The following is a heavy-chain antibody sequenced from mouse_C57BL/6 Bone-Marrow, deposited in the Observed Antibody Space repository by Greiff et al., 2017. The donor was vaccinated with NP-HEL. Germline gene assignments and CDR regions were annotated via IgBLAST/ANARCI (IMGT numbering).Heavy chain of an antibody. V-gene: IGHV1-69*01. J-gene: IGHJ4*01. Sequence: QVQLQQPGAELVMPGASVKLSCKASGYTFTSYWMHWVKQRPGQGLEWIGEIDPSDSYTNYNQKFKGKSTLTVDKSSSTAYMQLSSLTSEDSAVYYCARDYDGSSPYYYAMDYWGQGTSVTVSS. CDR3: ARDYDGSSPYYYAMDY. D-gene: IGHD1-1*01. CDR2: IDPSDSYT. CDR1: GYTFTSYW.